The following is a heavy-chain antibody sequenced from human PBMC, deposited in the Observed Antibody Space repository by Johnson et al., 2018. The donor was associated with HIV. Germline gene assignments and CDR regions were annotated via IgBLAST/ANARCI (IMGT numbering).Heavy chain of an antibody. D-gene: IGHD1-26*01. CDR1: EFTFSNYA. J-gene: IGHJ3*02. CDR3: AKDIGWELQSAFDI. CDR2: ISYDGSNR. V-gene: IGHV3-30*18. Sequence: QVQLVESGGGVVQPGRSLRLSCAASEFTFSNYAMHWVRQAPGKGLEWVAVISYDGSNRYSADSVKGRFTISRDNANNSLYLQMNSLRAEDTALYYCAKDIGWELQSAFDIWGQGTMVTVSS.